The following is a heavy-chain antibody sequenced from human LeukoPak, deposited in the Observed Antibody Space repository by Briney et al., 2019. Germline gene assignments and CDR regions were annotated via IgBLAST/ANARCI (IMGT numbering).Heavy chain of an antibody. J-gene: IGHJ4*02. CDR1: GFTVSNNY. CDR2: IYSGGST. V-gene: IGHV3-66*01. CDR3: ARRTVTTDY. Sequence: GGSLRLSCAASGFTVSNNYMRWVRQAPGKGLEWVSLIYSGGSTYYADSVKGRFTISRDNSKNTVYLQMNSLRAEDTAVYYCARRTVTTDYWGQGTLVTVSS. D-gene: IGHD4-17*01.